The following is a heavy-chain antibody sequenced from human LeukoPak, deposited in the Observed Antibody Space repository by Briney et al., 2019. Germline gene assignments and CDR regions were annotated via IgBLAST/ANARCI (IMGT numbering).Heavy chain of an antibody. D-gene: IGHD4-17*01. J-gene: IGHJ5*02. CDR1: GYTFTSYY. Sequence: ASVKVSCKASGYTFTSYYMHWVRQAPGQGLEWMGIINPSGGSTSYAQKLQGRVTMTTDTSTSTAYMELRSLRSDDTAVYYCARAHGDMGRFDPWGQGTLVTVSS. V-gene: IGHV1-46*01. CDR2: INPSGGST. CDR3: ARAHGDMGRFDP.